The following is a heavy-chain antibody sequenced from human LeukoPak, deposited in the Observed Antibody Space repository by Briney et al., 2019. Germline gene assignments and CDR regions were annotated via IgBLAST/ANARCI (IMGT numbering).Heavy chain of an antibody. CDR3: ARGKNWYSGYYYYYIDV. D-gene: IGHD2-21*02. CDR1: GDSISTYY. CDR2: IYYTGST. J-gene: IGHJ6*03. Sequence: ASETLSLTCTVSGDSISTYYWTWIRQPPGKGLDLIGYIYYTGSTTYNPSLKSRVTMSVDASKNQFSLRLNSVTAADTAVYYCARGKNWYSGYYYYYIDVWGEGTTVTVSS. V-gene: IGHV4-59*01.